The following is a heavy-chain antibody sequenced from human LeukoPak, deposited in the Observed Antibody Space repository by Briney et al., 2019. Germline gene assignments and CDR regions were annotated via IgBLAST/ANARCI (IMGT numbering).Heavy chain of an antibody. CDR1: GGIIIKYY. D-gene: IGHD3-3*01. V-gene: IGHV4-4*09. CDR2: IYTSGST. Sequence: SETLSLTCTVCGGIIIKYYWSWIRQPPGKELAGIGYIYTSGSTNYNPSRKSRVTISVDTSKNQFSLKLSSVTAADTAVYYCASHSPLPYYDLWSGYYSRNWFDPWGQGTLVTVSS. CDR3: ASHSPLPYYDLWSGYYSRNWFDP. J-gene: IGHJ5*02.